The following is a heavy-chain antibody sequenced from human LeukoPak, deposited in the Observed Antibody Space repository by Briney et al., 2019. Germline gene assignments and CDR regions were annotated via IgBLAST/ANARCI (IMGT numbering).Heavy chain of an antibody. CDR3: ARTAYARFFDL. Sequence: SETLSLTRTVSGDPINSYYWSWIRQPPGKGLEWIGHIYYSGSTNYNPSLKSRVTMSIDTSKNQFSLKLSSVTAADTAVYYCARTAYARFFDLWGRGTLVTVSS. J-gene: IGHJ2*01. CDR2: IYYSGST. D-gene: IGHD2-21*01. CDR1: GDPINSYY. V-gene: IGHV4-59*01.